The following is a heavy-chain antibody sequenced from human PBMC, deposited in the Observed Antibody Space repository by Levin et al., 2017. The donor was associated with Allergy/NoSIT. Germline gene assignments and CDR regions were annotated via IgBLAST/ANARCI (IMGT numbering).Heavy chain of an antibody. J-gene: IGHJ6*02. D-gene: IGHD3-10*01. CDR3: ASVDPTMVTRSAYFYYGMDV. Sequence: GGSLRLSCAASGFTFSDYWMNWIRQAPGKGLEWVSYISNSGSTIYYADSVKGRFTISRDNAKKSLYLQMNSLRAEDTAVYYCASVDPTMVTRSAYFYYGMDVWGHGTTVTVSS. V-gene: IGHV3-11*01. CDR1: GFTFSDYW. CDR2: ISNSGSTI.